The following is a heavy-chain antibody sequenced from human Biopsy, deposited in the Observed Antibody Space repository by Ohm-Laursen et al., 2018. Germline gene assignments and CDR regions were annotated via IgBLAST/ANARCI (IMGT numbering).Heavy chain of an antibody. CDR3: VRGVDYYDPYHYYALDV. CDR2: INHSGRT. Sequence: GTLSLTCAVYGESFNGYYWSWIRQTPGKGLEWIGEINHSGRTNYNPSLKSRIPISVETSKNQFSMKVRSVTASDTAVYYCVRGVDYYDPYHYYALDVWGQGTTVTVSS. V-gene: IGHV4-34*01. CDR1: GESFNGYY. D-gene: IGHD3-22*01. J-gene: IGHJ6*02.